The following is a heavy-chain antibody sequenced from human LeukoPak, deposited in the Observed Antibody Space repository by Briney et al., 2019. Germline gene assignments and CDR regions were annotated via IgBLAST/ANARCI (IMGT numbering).Heavy chain of an antibody. CDR1: GGSISSGGYY. CDR3: ARDGGSIRFLEWPPGGTYGMDV. V-gene: IGHV4-31*03. CDR2: IYYSGST. Sequence: SQTLSLTCTVSGGSISSGGYYWSWIRQHPGKGLEWIGYIYYSGSTYYNPSLKSRVTISVDTSKNQFSLKLSSVTAADTAVYYCARDGGSIRFLEWPPGGTYGMDVWSQGTTVTVSS. J-gene: IGHJ6*02. D-gene: IGHD3-3*01.